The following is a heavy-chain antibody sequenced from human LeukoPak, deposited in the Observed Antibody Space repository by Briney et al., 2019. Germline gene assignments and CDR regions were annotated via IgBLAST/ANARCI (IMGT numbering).Heavy chain of an antibody. V-gene: IGHV3-23*01. CDR1: GLSVRSNY. CDR2: ISGSGGST. CDR3: AKVVRKQQLATLDY. D-gene: IGHD6-13*01. Sequence: GGSLRLSCAASGLSVRSNYMNWVRQAPGKGLEWVSAISGSGGSTYYADSVKGRFTISRDNSKNTLYLQMNSLRAEDTAVYYCAKVVRKQQLATLDYWGQGTLVTVSS. J-gene: IGHJ4*02.